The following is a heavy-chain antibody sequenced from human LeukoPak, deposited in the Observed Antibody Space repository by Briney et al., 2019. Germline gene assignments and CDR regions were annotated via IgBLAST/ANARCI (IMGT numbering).Heavy chain of an antibody. D-gene: IGHD3-3*01. CDR1: GGSISSGSYY. CDR3: ARVVEDYDFWSGYNYYYYYMDV. CDR2: IYTSGST. V-gene: IGHV4-61*02. J-gene: IGHJ6*03. Sequence: SETLSLTCTVSGGSISSGSYYWSWMRQPAGKGLEWIGRIYTSGSTNYNPSLKSRVTISVDTSKNQFYLKLSSVTAADTAVYYCARVVEDYDFWSGYNYYYYYMDVWGKGTTVTVSS.